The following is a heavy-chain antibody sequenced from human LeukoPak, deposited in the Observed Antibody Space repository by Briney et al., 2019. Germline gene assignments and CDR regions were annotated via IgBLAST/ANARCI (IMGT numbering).Heavy chain of an antibody. D-gene: IGHD3-9*01. J-gene: IGHJ4*02. CDR3: ATYEILTGFDY. V-gene: IGHV1-69*13. Sequence: SVKVSCKASGGTFIDHIIFWVRQAPGQGLEWMGGISPLLGASNHTQKFQDRVRITADESASTAYMELSNLRSAVTAVYYCATYEILTGFDYWGQGTLVTVSS. CDR2: ISPLLGAS. CDR1: GGTFIDHI.